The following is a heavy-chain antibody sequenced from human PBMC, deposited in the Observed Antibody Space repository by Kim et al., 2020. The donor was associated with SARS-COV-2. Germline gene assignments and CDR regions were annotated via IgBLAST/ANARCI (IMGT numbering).Heavy chain of an antibody. CDR3: AKDKITGTGRGYYYGMDV. V-gene: IGHV3-33*06. Sequence: KGRFTISRDNSKNTLYLQMNSLRAEDTAVYYCAKDKITGTGRGYYYGMDVWGQGTTVTVSS. J-gene: IGHJ6*02. D-gene: IGHD1-20*01.